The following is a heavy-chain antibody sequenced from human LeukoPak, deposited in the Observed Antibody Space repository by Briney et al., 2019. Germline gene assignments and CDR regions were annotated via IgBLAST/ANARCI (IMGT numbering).Heavy chain of an antibody. Sequence: PGGSLRLSCAASGFTFDDYGMSWVRQAPGKGLEWVSSINWNGGSTGYADSVKGRFTISRDNAKNSLYLQMNSLRAEETALYYCARDIVSAYSSGWYFFSSAYWGQGTLVTVSS. CDR1: GFTFDDYG. CDR3: ARDIVSAYSSGWYFFSSAY. D-gene: IGHD6-19*01. J-gene: IGHJ4*02. V-gene: IGHV3-20*04. CDR2: INWNGGST.